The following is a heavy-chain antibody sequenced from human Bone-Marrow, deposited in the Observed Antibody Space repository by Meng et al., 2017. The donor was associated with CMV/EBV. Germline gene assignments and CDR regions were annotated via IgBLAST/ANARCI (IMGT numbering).Heavy chain of an antibody. CDR3: AKDQGAAAGTEVY. Sequence: GGSLRLSCAASGFTFSSYGMHWVRQAPGKGLEWVAFIRYDGSNKYYADSVKGRFTISRDNSKNTLYLQMNSLRAEDTAVYYCAKDQGAAAGTEVYWGQGTLVTVSS. D-gene: IGHD6-13*01. V-gene: IGHV3-30*02. CDR1: GFTFSSYG. J-gene: IGHJ4*02. CDR2: IRYDGSNK.